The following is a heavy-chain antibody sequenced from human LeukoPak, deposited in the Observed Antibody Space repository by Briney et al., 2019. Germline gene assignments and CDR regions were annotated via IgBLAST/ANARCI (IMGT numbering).Heavy chain of an antibody. V-gene: IGHV4-34*01. J-gene: IGHJ6*03. CDR2: INHSGST. CDR1: GGSFSGYY. D-gene: IGHD3-10*01. CDR3: ARHNDGSGSYYYYMDV. Sequence: SETLSLTCAVYGGSFSGYYWSWIRQPPGKGLEWIGEINHSGSTNYNPSLKGRVTISVDTSKNQFSLKLSSVTAADTAVYYCARHNDGSGSYYYYMDVWGKGTTVTISS.